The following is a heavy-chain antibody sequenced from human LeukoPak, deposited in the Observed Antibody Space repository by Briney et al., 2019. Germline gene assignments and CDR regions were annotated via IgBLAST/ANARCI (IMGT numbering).Heavy chain of an antibody. V-gene: IGHV5-51*01. J-gene: IGHJ4*02. D-gene: IGHD2-2*01. CDR3: ARHNRDASQQTRNLDY. CDR2: IYPGDSDT. CDR1: GYSFTDYW. Sequence: GESLKISCKGSGYSFTDYWIGWVRQMPGKGLEWMGIIYPGDSDTRYSPSFQGHVTISADKSITTAYLQWSSPKASDTAMYYCARHNRDASQQTRNLDYWGQGTLVTVSS.